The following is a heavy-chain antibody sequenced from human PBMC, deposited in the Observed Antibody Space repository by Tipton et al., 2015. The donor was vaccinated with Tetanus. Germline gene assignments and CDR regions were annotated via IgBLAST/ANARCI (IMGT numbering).Heavy chain of an antibody. D-gene: IGHD2-8*02. CDR3: ARVLRYSTRGGWDDAFDI. CDR1: GGSISSYY. V-gene: IGHV4-59*01. CDR2: IFYNGRT. Sequence: TLSLTCTVSGGSISSYYWSWIRQPPGKGLEWIAYIFYNGRTQYSPSLKSRVTISVDTAQNQFSLQLRSVTAADTAVYFCARVLRYSTRGGWDDAFDIWGQGTMVTVSS. J-gene: IGHJ3*02.